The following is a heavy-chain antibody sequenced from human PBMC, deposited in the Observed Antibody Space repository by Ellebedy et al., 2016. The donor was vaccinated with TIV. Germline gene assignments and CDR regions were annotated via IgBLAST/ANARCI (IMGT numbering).Heavy chain of an antibody. J-gene: IGHJ4*02. CDR2: ISGYNGHT. CDR3: ARDRSNVLTGTELDF. D-gene: IGHD3-9*01. V-gene: IGHV1-18*04. Sequence: ASVKVSCKTSGYTFTSYGISWVRQAPRQGLEWMGWISGYNGHTNYAQKVQGRVTMNTDTSTNTAYMELRSLRPDDTAVYYCARDRSNVLTGTELDFWGQGTVVTVSS. CDR1: GYTFTSYG.